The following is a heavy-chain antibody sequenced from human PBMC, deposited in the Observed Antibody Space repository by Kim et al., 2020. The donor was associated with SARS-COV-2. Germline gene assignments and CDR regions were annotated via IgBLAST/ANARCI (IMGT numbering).Heavy chain of an antibody. CDR3: ARGWNLYAFDI. CDR2: INHSGST. V-gene: IGHV4-34*01. Sequence: SETLSLTCAVYGGSFSGYYWSWIRQPPGKGLEWIGEINHSGSTNYNPSLKSRVTISVDTSKNQFSLKLSSVTAADTAVYYCARGWNLYAFDIWGQGTMVTVSS. D-gene: IGHD1-1*01. CDR1: GGSFSGYY. J-gene: IGHJ3*02.